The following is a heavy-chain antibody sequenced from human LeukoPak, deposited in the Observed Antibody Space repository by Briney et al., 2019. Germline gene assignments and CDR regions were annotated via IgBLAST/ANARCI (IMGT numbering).Heavy chain of an antibody. Sequence: GGSLRLSCAASGFTLSSYSMNWVRQAPGKGLEWVSLISSSSSYIYHADSVKGRFTISRDNAKNSLYLQMNSLRAEDTAVYYCARWHYYGSGSYYYYYGMDVWGQGTTVTVSS. J-gene: IGHJ6*02. CDR2: ISSSSSYI. CDR1: GFTLSSYS. D-gene: IGHD3-10*01. CDR3: ARWHYYGSGSYYYYYGMDV. V-gene: IGHV3-21*01.